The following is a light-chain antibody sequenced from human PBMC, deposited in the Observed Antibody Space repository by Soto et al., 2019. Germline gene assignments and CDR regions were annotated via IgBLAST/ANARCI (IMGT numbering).Light chain of an antibody. J-gene: IGKJ5*01. CDR2: GAS. V-gene: IGKV3-15*01. Sequence: EIVMTQSPATLSVSPGERATLSCRASQSVSSNLAWYQQKPGQAPRLLIYGASTRATGIPARFSGSGSGTEFTLTISSLQSEDFAVYYCQQYKNWPPITFGQGTRRE. CDR3: QQYKNWPPIT. CDR1: QSVSSN.